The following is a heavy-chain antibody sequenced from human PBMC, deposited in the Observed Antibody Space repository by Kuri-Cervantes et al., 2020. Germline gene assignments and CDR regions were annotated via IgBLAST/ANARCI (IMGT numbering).Heavy chain of an antibody. V-gene: IGHV3-53*01. J-gene: IGHJ4*02. D-gene: IGHD5-18*01. CDR2: IYSGGST. CDR1: GFTFSSYA. Sequence: GGSLRLSCTASGFTFSSYAMSWVRQAPEKGLEWVSVIYSGGSTYYADSVKGRFTMSRDNSKNTVYLQMNSLRAEDTAVYYCARDLGQLWVSWGQGTLVTVSS. CDR3: ARDLGQLWVS.